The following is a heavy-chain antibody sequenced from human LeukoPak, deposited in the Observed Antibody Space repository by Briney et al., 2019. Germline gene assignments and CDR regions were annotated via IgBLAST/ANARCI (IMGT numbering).Heavy chain of an antibody. CDR3: ARRFAEQWLDYFDY. J-gene: IGHJ4*02. CDR1: GYTIINCF. D-gene: IGHD6-19*01. Sequence: GASVKVSCKASGYTIINCFMHWLRQAPGQRLEWMGLINPSAGSTSYTQKFQGRVTMTRDTSTSTFYMELSSLRSEDTAVYYCARRFAEQWLDYFDYWGQGTLVTVSS. CDR2: INPSAGST. V-gene: IGHV1-46*01.